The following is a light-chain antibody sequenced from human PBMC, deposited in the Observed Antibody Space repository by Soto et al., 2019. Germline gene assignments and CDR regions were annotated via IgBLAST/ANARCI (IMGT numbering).Light chain of an antibody. CDR2: ANS. CDR3: QSYDSSLSGVV. J-gene: IGLJ2*01. Sequence: QSVLTQPPPVSGAPGQRVTMSCTGSSSNIGAGYDVHWYQQLPGRAPKLLISANSNRPSGVPDRFSASKSGTSASLAITGLQAEDEADYYCQSYDSSLSGVVFGGGTQLTVL. CDR1: SSNIGAGYD. V-gene: IGLV1-40*01.